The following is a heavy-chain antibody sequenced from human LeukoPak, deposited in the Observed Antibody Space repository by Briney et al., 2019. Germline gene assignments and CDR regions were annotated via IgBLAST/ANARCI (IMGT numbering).Heavy chain of an antibody. CDR1: DGSFSGYY. J-gene: IGHJ4*02. D-gene: IGHD3-9*01. V-gene: IGHV4-34*01. CDR2: INHSGST. CDR3: ARVHGYYDILTGYYRYYFDY. Sequence: SETLSLTCAVYDGSFSGYYWTWIRQPPGKGLEWIGEINHSGSTNYNPSLQTRVTISVDTSKNQFSLKLTSVTAADTAVYYCARVHGYYDILTGYYRYYFDYWGRGTLVTVSS.